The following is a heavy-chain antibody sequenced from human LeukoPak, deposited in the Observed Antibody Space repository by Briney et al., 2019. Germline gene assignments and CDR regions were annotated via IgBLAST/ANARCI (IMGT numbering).Heavy chain of an antibody. CDR1: GFNLRHYG. CDR2: ISYDGNNT. V-gene: IGHV3-30*03. Sequence: PGGSLRLSCVASGFNLRHYGIHWVRQAPGKGPQWVAVISYDGNNTFYADSVKGRFTVFRDNSKNTVFLQMNNLRHEDTALYYCATRDFDFWGQGTLVTVSS. J-gene: IGHJ4*02. CDR3: ATRDFDF.